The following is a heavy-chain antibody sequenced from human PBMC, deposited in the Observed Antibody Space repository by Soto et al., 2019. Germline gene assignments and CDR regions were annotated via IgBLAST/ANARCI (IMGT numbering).Heavy chain of an antibody. CDR3: AGDPRPWGGMDV. CDR1: GGSISSGGYY. V-gene: IGHV4-31*03. D-gene: IGHD1-26*01. J-gene: IGHJ6*02. CDR2: IYYSGST. Sequence: PSETLSLTCTVSGGSISSGGYYWSWIRQHPGKGLEWIGYIYYSGSTYYNPSLKSRVTISVDTSKNQFSLKLSSVTAADMAVYYCAGDPRPWGGMDVWGQGTTVTVSS.